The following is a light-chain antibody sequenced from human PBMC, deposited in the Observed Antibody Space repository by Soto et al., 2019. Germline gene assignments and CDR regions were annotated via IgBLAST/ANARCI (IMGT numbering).Light chain of an antibody. J-gene: IGKJ5*01. CDR2: GAS. CDR3: PKYGSSPT. Sequence: EIVLTQSPGTLSLFPGERATLSCRASQSLTTKYLAWYQQKPGQATRLLIYGASSRATGITVRFSGSGSGTDFTLTISRLEPEDFSVYSCPKYGSSPTFGQGTRLESK. V-gene: IGKV3-20*01. CDR1: QSLTTKY.